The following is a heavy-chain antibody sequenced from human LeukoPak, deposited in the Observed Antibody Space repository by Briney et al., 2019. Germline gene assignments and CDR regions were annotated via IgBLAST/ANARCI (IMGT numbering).Heavy chain of an antibody. J-gene: IGHJ5*02. CDR2: IYPGDSDT. CDR3: ARHRPGGYCSSTSCSSPDWFDP. CDR1: GYSLTSYW. Sequence: KCGESLKISCKVSGYSLTSYWIGWVRQMPGKGLEWMGIIYPGDSDTRYSPSFQGQVTISADKSISTAYLQWSSLKASDTAMYYCARHRPGGYCSSTSCSSPDWFDPWGQGTLVTVSS. D-gene: IGHD2-2*01. V-gene: IGHV5-51*01.